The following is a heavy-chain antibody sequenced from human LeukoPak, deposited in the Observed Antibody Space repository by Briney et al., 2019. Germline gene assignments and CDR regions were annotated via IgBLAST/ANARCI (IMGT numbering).Heavy chain of an antibody. V-gene: IGHV5-51*01. J-gene: IGHJ4*02. D-gene: IGHD3-9*01. Sequence: GKSLKISCKSSGYSFSSYWIGWVRQMPGKGLEWMGIISPGDSETRYSPSFQGQVTISVDKSISTAYLQWSSLKASDTAMYYCARLGTGYGDYWGQGTLVTVSS. CDR3: ARLGTGYGDY. CDR2: ISPGDSET. CDR1: GYSFSSYW.